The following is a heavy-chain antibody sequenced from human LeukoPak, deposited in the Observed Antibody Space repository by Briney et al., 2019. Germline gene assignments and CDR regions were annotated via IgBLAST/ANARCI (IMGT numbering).Heavy chain of an antibody. CDR3: AKLSSYYDSSGYLFDY. CDR2: ISYDGSNK. D-gene: IGHD3-22*01. J-gene: IGHJ4*02. Sequence: GGSLRLSCTASGLTFSSARMHWVRQAPGKGLEWVAVISYDGSNKYYADSVKGRFTISRDNSKNTLYLQMNSLRAEDTAVYYCAKLSSYYDSSGYLFDYWGQGTLVTVSS. V-gene: IGHV3-30*18. CDR1: GLTFSSAR.